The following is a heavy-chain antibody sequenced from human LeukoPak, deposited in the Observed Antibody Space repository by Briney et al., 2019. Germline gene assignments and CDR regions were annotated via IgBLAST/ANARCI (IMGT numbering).Heavy chain of an antibody. CDR3: ARNAMASPGTGGAFDI. CDR1: GGTFSSYA. V-gene: IGHV1-69*04. Sequence: GASVKVSCKASGGTFSSYAISWVRQAPGQGLEWMGRIIPLLHVVNYTQRFQGRVTITSDKSTSTTYMELSSLRSEDTAVYYCARNAMASPGTGGAFDIWGQGTMVTVSS. J-gene: IGHJ3*02. CDR2: IIPLLHVV. D-gene: IGHD1-26*01.